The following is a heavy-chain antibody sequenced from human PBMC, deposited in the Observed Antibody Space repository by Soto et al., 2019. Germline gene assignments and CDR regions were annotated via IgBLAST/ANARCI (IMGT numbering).Heavy chain of an antibody. V-gene: IGHV1-3*01. J-gene: IGHJ4*02. D-gene: IGHD5-12*01. CDR1: GYTFTSYA. CDR3: ARVRIDSGYDLPDY. Sequence: ASVKVSCKASGYTFTSYAMHWVRQAPGQRLEWMGWINAGNGNTKYSQKFQGRVTITRDTSASTAYMELSSLRSEDTAVYYCARVRIDSGYDLPDYWGQGTLVTVSS. CDR2: INAGNGNT.